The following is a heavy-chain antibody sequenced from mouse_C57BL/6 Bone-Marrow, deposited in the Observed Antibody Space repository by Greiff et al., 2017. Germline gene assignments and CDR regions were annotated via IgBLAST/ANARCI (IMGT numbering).Heavy chain of an antibody. Sequence: EVQGVESGGGLVKPGGSLKLSCAASGFTFSSYAMSWVRQTPEKRLEWVATISDGGSYTYYPDNVQGRFTISRDNAKNNLYLQMSHLKSEDTAMYYCARDDDYYFDYWGQGTTLTVSS. CDR2: ISDGGSYT. J-gene: IGHJ2*01. CDR3: ARDDDYYFDY. V-gene: IGHV5-4*01. D-gene: IGHD2-4*01. CDR1: GFTFSSYA.